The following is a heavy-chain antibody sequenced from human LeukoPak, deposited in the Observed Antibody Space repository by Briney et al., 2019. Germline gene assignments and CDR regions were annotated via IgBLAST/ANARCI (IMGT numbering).Heavy chain of an antibody. V-gene: IGHV1-24*01. J-gene: IGHJ3*02. D-gene: IGHD5-12*01. CDR1: GYTLTELS. Sequence: GASVKVSCKVSGYTLTELSMHWVRQAPGKGLEWMGGFDPEDGETIYAQKFQGRVTTTEDTSTDTAYMELSSLRSEDTAVYYCATADIVATIGAFDIWGQGTMVTVSS. CDR2: FDPEDGET. CDR3: ATADIVATIGAFDI.